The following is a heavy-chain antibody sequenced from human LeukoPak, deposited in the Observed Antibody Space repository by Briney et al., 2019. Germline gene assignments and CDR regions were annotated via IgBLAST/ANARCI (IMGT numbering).Heavy chain of an antibody. D-gene: IGHD3-10*01. V-gene: IGHV1-18*01. J-gene: IGHJ4*02. CDR3: ARDRSITMVRGVPEY. CDR1: GYTFTSYG. Sequence: ASVKVSCKASGYTFTSYGISWVRQAPGQGLEWMGWISAYNGNTNYAQKLQGRVTMTTDTSTSTAYMELRSLRSDDTAAYYCARDRSITMVRGVPEYWGQGTLVTVSS. CDR2: ISAYNGNT.